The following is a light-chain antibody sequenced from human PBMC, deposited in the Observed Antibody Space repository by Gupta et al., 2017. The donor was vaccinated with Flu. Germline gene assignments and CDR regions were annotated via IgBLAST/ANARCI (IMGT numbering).Light chain of an antibody. Sequence: QLVLTQSPSASASLGASVKLTCTLSSGHSSYAIAWHQQQPEKGPRYLMKLNSDGSHSKGDGIPDRFSGSSSGPERYLTISSLQSEDEADYYCQTWGTGGVVFGGGTKLTVL. CDR2: LNSDGSH. CDR3: QTWGTGGVV. V-gene: IGLV4-69*01. J-gene: IGLJ2*01. CDR1: SGHSSYA.